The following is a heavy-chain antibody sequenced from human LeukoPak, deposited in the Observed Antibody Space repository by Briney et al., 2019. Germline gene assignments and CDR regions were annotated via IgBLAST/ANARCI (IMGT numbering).Heavy chain of an antibody. V-gene: IGHV4-34*01. J-gene: IGHJ4*02. D-gene: IGHD6-13*01. CDR1: DGSFSGYY. CDR2: INHSGST. Sequence: PSETLSLTCAVYDGSFSGYYWSWIRQPPGKGLEWIGEINHSGSTNYNPSLKSRVTISVDTSKNQFSLKLSSVTAADTAVYYCARGSIAAAGGGFDYWGQGTLVTVSS. CDR3: ARGSIAAAGGGFDY.